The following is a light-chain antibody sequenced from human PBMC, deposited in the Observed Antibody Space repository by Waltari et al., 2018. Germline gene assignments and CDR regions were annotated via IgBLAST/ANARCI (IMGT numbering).Light chain of an antibody. V-gene: IGLV3-19*01. Sequence: SSELTQDPAVSVALGQTVRITCQGDSLRSYYASWYQQKPGQAPVLVLYGKNNRPSGIPDLIAGSTTGNAASMTIRGAQAKDEAYYYCDTRDSSGNHVLFGGGTKLTVL. CDR3: DTRDSSGNHVL. CDR1: SLRSYY. CDR2: GKN. J-gene: IGLJ2*01.